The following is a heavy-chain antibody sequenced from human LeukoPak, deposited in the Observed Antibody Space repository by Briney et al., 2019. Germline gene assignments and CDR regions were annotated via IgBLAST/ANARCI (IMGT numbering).Heavy chain of an antibody. V-gene: IGHV4-59*01. D-gene: IGHD6-6*01. CDR2: IYYSGST. J-gene: IGHJ6*03. CDR3: ARVGSSSFYYYYYMDV. CDR1: GGSIGSYY. Sequence: SETLSLTCTVSGGSIGSYYWSWIRQPPGKGLEWIGYIYYSGSTNYNPSLKSRVTISVDTSKNQFSLKLSSVTAADTAVYYCARVGSSSFYYYYYMDVWGKGATVTVSS.